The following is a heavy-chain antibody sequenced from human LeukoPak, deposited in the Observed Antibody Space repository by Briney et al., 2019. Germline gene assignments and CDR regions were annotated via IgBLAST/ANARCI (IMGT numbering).Heavy chain of an antibody. J-gene: IGHJ3*02. CDR1: GFTFSSYA. CDR3: SVYYDFWSGYYENDAFDI. D-gene: IGHD3-3*01. CDR2: ISGSGGST. Sequence: GGSLRLSCAASGFTFSSYAMSWVRQAPGKGLEWVSAISGSGGSTYYADSVKGRFTISRDNSKNTLYLQMNSLRAEDTAVYYCSVYYDFWSGYYENDAFDIWGQGTMVTVSS. V-gene: IGHV3-23*01.